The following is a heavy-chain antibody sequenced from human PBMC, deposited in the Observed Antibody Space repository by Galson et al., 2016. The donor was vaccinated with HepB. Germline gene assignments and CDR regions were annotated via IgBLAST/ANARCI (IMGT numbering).Heavy chain of an antibody. CDR3: AEMGSDWYRNYFIDS. CDR2: ISHSETT. D-gene: IGHD3-9*01. J-gene: IGHJ4*02. V-gene: IGHV4-4*02. Sequence: SETLSLTCAVSGDSITNDKWWAWVRQAPGKGLEWIGEISHSETTRYNPSLKGRVSISLDKPRNFFSLRVTSVTSADTAIYYCAEMGSDWYRNYFIDSWGQGTLVTVSS. CDR1: GDSITNDKW.